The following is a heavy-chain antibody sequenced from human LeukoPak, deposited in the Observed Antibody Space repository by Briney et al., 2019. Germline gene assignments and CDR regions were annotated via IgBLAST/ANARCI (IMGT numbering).Heavy chain of an antibody. CDR2: INHSGST. V-gene: IGHV4-34*01. J-gene: IGHJ5*02. D-gene: IGHD1-26*01. CDR1: GGSFSGYY. Sequence: PSETLSLTCAVYGGSFSGYYWSWIRQPPGKGLEWIGEINHSGSTNYNPSLKSRVTISVDPSKNQFSLKLGSVTAADTAVYYCARVMVGAATGDPAFDPWGQGTLVTVSS. CDR3: ARVMVGAATGDPAFDP.